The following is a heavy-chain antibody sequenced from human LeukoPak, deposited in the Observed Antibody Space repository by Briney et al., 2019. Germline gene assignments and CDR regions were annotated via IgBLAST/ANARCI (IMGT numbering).Heavy chain of an antibody. D-gene: IGHD5-18*01. V-gene: IGHV4-59*11. J-gene: IGHJ4*02. CDR2: VFDSGRT. CDR3: TTIKRGNTFGYFDF. Sequence: PSETLSLTCTVSGGSMTTQHWNWIRQTPGKGLEWIGYVFDSGRTKENPSLKSRVTLSADTSKNQLSLRLSSVTAADTAVYYCTTIKRGNTFGYFDFRGQGILVTVSS. CDR1: GGSMTTQH.